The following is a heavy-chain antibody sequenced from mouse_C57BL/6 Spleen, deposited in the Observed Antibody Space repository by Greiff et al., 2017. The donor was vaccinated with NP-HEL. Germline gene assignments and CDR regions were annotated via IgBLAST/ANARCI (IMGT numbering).Heavy chain of an antibody. CDR3: ARGDYYGSSSYWYFEG. J-gene: IGHJ1*03. Sequence: VQLQQSGAELARPGASVKLSCKASGYTFTSYGISWVKQRTGQGLEWIGEIYPRSGNTYYNEKFKGKATLTADKSSSTAYMELRSLTAEDSAVYFCARGDYYGSSSYWYFEGWGTGTTVTVSS. CDR1: GYTFTSYG. CDR2: IYPRSGNT. V-gene: IGHV1-81*01. D-gene: IGHD1-1*01.